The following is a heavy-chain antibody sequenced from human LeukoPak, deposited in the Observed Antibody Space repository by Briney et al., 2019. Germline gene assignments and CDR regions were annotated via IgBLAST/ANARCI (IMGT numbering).Heavy chain of an antibody. CDR2: ISAYNGNT. D-gene: IGHD2-15*01. J-gene: IGHJ4*02. CDR3: AAVGVVVAATPYYFDY. V-gene: IGHV1-18*01. Sequence: ASVKVSCKASGYTFTSYGISWVRQAPGQGLEWMGWISAYNGNTNYAQKLQGRVTMTTDTSTSTAYMELRSLRSDDTAVYYCAAVGVVVAATPYYFDYWGQGTLVTVSS. CDR1: GYTFTSYG.